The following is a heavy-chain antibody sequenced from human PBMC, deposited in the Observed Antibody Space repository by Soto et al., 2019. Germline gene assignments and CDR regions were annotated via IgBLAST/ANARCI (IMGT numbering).Heavy chain of an antibody. CDR1: GFSFSSYG. CDR2: IWYDGSNK. D-gene: IGHD6-19*01. CDR3: ARDAARAGVPDY. Sequence: QVQLVASGGGVVQPGRSLRLSCAASGFSFSSYGMHWVRQAPGKVLEWVAVIWYDGSNKYYADSVKGRFTISRDNSKNTLYLHMNSLRAEDTAVYYCARDAARAGVPDYWGQGTLVTVSS. J-gene: IGHJ4*02. V-gene: IGHV3-33*01.